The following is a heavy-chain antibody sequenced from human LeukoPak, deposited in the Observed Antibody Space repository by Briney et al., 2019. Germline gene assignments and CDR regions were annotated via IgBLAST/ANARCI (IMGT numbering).Heavy chain of an antibody. J-gene: IGHJ4*02. D-gene: IGHD3-10*01. CDR3: ARDTSITMVRGVKDY. CDR1: GYTFTSYG. Sequence: ASVKVSCKASGYTFTSYGISWVRQAPGQGLEWMGWISAYNGNTNYAQKLQGRVTMTTDTSTSTAYMGLRSLRSDDTAVYYCARDTSITMVRGVKDYWGQGTLVTVSS. CDR2: ISAYNGNT. V-gene: IGHV1-18*04.